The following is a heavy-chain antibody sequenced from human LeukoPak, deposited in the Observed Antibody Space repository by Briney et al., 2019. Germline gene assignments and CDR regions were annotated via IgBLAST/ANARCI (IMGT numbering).Heavy chain of an antibody. D-gene: IGHD1-26*01. V-gene: IGHV5-51*01. J-gene: IGHJ4*02. CDR2: IYPGGSDN. Sequence: GEFLKISCKGSAYSFTNSWIGWVRQMPGEGLEWMGIIYPGGSDNRYSPFFEGLVTISADKYISPAYLPKSILKASDTAIYYCARRGKIVGAEHYFDAWGQGTLVTVSS. CDR3: ARRGKIVGAEHYFDA. CDR1: AYSFTNSW.